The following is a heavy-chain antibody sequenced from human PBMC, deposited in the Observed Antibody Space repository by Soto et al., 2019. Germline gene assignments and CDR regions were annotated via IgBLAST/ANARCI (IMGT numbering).Heavy chain of an antibody. D-gene: IGHD3-9*01. J-gene: IGHJ6*02. CDR1: GYTFTSYG. V-gene: IGHV1-18*01. CDR2: ISAYNGNT. Sequence: WASVKVSCKASGYTFTSYGISWVRQAPGQGLEWMGWISAYNGNTNYAQKLQGRVTMTTDTSTSTAYMELRSLRSDDTAVYYCAREGVAARPGLRYFDWLAPAFGMDVWGQGTTVTVSS. CDR3: AREGVAARPGLRYFDWLAPAFGMDV.